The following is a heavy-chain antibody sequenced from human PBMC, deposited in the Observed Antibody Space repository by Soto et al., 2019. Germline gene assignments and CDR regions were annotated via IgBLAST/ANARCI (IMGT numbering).Heavy chain of an antibody. D-gene: IGHD4-4*01. Sequence: QVQLVESGGGVVQPGRSLRLSCAASGFTFSSYGMHWVRQAPGKGLEWVAVIWYDGSNKYYADSVKGRFTISRDNSKNTLYLQMNSLRAEDTAVYYCARPHDYSNYGPYFDYWGQGTLVTVSS. J-gene: IGHJ4*02. CDR1: GFTFSSYG. V-gene: IGHV3-33*01. CDR3: ARPHDYSNYGPYFDY. CDR2: IWYDGSNK.